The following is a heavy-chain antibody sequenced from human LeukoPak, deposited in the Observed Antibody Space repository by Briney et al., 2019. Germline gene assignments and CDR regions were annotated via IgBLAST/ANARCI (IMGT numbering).Heavy chain of an antibody. V-gene: IGHV4-59*11. Sequence: SETLSLTCIVSGAFTSTHYWSWVRQPLGKGLEWIGYVFYGGNSNYNPSFTSRLTMSVDTSKTQFSLKLTSVTAADTAVYYCARIDPLGYFDLWGQGTLVTVSS. J-gene: IGHJ4*02. CDR2: VFYGGNS. CDR3: ARIDPLGYFDL. CDR1: GAFTSTHY.